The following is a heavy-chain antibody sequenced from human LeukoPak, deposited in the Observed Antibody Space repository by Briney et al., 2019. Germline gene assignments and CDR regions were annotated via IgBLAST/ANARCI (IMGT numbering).Heavy chain of an antibody. CDR3: AKDLSGYYDSSGTD. CDR2: IYSGGST. J-gene: IGHJ4*02. CDR1: GFTVSSNY. Sequence: GGSLRLSCAASGFTVSSNYMSWVRQAPGKGLEWVSVIYSGGSTYYADSVKGRFTISRDNSKNTLYLQMNSLRAEDTAVYYCAKDLSGYYDSSGTDWGQGTLVTVSS. D-gene: IGHD3-22*01. V-gene: IGHV3-66*02.